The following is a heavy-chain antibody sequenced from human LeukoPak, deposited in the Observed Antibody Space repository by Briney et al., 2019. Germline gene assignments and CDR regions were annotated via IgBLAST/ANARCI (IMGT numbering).Heavy chain of an antibody. CDR2: IYYSGST. CDR1: GGSISSSSYY. D-gene: IGHD3-22*01. V-gene: IGHV4-39*01. CDR3: ARHIRGVRGSSYYRGFDY. J-gene: IGHJ4*02. Sequence: SETLSLTCTVSGGSISSSSYYWGWIRQPPGKGLEWIGSIYYSGSTYYNPSLKSRVTISVDTSKNQFSLKLSSVTAADTAVYYRARHIRGVRGSSYYRGFDYWGQGTLVTVSS.